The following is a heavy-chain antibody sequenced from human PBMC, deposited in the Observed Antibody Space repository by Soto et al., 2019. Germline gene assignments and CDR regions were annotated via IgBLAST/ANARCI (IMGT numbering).Heavy chain of an antibody. D-gene: IGHD2-2*02. Sequence: GASVKVSCKASGYTFTGYYMHWVRQAPGHGLEWMGWINPNSGGTNYAQKLQGWVTMTRDTSISTAYMELSRLRSDDTAVYYFARDLGWACCRSARCYTHYYGLDDWGQGTTVTVAS. J-gene: IGHJ6*02. CDR3: ARDLGWACCRSARCYTHYYGLDD. CDR1: GYTFTGYY. CDR2: INPNSGGT. V-gene: IGHV1-2*04.